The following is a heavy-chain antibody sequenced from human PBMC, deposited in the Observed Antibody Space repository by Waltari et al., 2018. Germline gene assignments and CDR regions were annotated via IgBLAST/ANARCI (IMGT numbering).Heavy chain of an antibody. CDR3: ARVWFHSGLDY. CDR2: INPNSGGT. D-gene: IGHD6-19*01. CDR1: GYSFTNY. Sequence: QVQLVQSGAEVKKPGASVKVSCKASGYSFTNYMHWVRQAPGQGLEWMGWINPNSGGTQYAQRFQGRVTMTRETAITTGFMELSGLRDDDTAVYYCARVWFHSGLDYWGQGTLVTVSS. J-gene: IGHJ4*02. V-gene: IGHV1-2*02.